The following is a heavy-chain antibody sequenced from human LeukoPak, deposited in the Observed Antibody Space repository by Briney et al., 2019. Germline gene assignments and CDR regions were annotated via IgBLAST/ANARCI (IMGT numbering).Heavy chain of an antibody. CDR2: INPNSGGT. CDR1: GYTFTGYY. V-gene: IGHV1-2*02. Sequence: ASVKVSCKASGYTFTGYYMHWVRQAPGQGLEWMGWINPNSGGTNYAQKFQGRVTMTRDTSISTAYMELSRLRSDDTAVYYCARTCGGGDCFDAFDIWGQGTMVTVSS. J-gene: IGHJ3*02. CDR3: ARTCGGGDCFDAFDI. D-gene: IGHD2-21*02.